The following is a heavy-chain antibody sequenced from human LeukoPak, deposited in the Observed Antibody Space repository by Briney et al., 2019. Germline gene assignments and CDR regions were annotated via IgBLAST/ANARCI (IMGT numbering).Heavy chain of an antibody. CDR1: GYTFSGYY. D-gene: IGHD2-2*01. J-gene: IGHJ6*02. CDR3: TRDFDNPENSCPSTSCIDV. Sequence: GASVKVSCKTSGYTFSGYYIHWVRQAPGQGLEWMGWISTSSVNTNYAQKFQGRLTMTTDTSTSTAYMELRSLRSDDTAVYYCTRDFDNPENSCPSTSCIDVWGQGTTVTVSS. V-gene: IGHV1-18*04. CDR2: ISTSSVNT.